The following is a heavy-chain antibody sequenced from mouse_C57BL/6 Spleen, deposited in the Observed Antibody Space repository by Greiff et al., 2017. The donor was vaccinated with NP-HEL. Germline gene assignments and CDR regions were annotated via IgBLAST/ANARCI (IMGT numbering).Heavy chain of an antibody. Sequence: VKLMESGAELVRPGASVTLSCKASGYTFTDYEMHWVKQTPVHGLEWIGAIDPETGGTAYNQKFKGKAILTADKSSSTAYMELRSLTSEDSAVYYCTSTTVNWYFDVWGTGTTVTVSS. CDR1: GYTFTDYE. CDR2: IDPETGGT. V-gene: IGHV1-15*01. J-gene: IGHJ1*03. CDR3: TSTTVNWYFDV. D-gene: IGHD1-1*01.